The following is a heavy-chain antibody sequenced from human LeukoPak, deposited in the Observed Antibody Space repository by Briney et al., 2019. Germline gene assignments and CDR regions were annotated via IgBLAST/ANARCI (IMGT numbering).Heavy chain of an antibody. D-gene: IGHD3-10*01. CDR1: GFTFSSYA. V-gene: IGHV3-30*04. Sequence: PGGSLRLSCAASGFTFSSYAMHWVRQAPGKGLEWVAVISYDGSNKYYADSVKGRFTISRDNAKNTLYLQMNSLRAEDTAVYYCARDRYYRYYFDYWGQGTLVTVSS. CDR3: ARDRYYRYYFDY. CDR2: ISYDGSNK. J-gene: IGHJ4*02.